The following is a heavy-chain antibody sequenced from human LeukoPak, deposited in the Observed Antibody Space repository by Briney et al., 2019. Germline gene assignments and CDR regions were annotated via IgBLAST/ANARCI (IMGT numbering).Heavy chain of an antibody. CDR2: INWNGGST. D-gene: IGHD5-12*01. J-gene: IGHJ4*02. V-gene: IGHV3-20*04. Sequence: PGGSLRLSCAASGFTFDDYGMSWVRQAPGKGLEWVSGINWNGGSTGYADSVKGRFTISRDNAKNSLYQQMNSLRAEDTALYYCARVTDYSGYEHFDYWGQGTLVTVSS. CDR1: GFTFDDYG. CDR3: ARVTDYSGYEHFDY.